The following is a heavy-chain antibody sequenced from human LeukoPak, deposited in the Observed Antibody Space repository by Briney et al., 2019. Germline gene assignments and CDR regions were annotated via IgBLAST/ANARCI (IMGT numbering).Heavy chain of an antibody. CDR3: EKGPVSAMVGATTLDY. CDR2: ISGSAGST. D-gene: IGHD1-26*01. Sequence: PGGSLRVSCAASGFTFTNYAMNWVRQAPGKGLEWVSLISGSAGSTYYADAVKGRFTISRDSSKNTVYLQMNRLRVEDTDVYYCEKGPVSAMVGATTLDYWGQGTLVTVSS. CDR1: GFTFTNYA. V-gene: IGHV3-23*01. J-gene: IGHJ4*02.